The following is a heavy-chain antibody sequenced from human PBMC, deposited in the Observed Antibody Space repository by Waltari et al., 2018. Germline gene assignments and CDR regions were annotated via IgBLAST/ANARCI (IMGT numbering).Heavy chain of an antibody. CDR2: INHSGSA. J-gene: IGHJ5*02. Sequence: QVQLQQWGAGLLKPSETLSLTCTVYGVSFSDYYWTWIRQPPGKGLEWIGEINHSGSAKYNPSLMSRVTISVDTSKNQISLKMNSMSAADTAAYYCARGTTIFGLRWFDPWGQGTLVTVSS. V-gene: IGHV4-34*01. CDR1: GVSFSDYY. CDR3: ARGTTIFGLRWFDP. D-gene: IGHD3-3*01.